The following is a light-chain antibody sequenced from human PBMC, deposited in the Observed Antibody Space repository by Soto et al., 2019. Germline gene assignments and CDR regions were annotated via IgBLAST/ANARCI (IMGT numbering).Light chain of an antibody. CDR1: SSDIGAYNY. CDR3: SSFTSAYTFV. CDR2: VVG. V-gene: IGLV2-14*01. J-gene: IGLJ1*01. Sequence: QSALTQPASVSGSPGQSIAISCTGTSSDIGAYNYVSWYQQHPGRAPKLMLSVVGNRPSGVSDRFSGSKSGNTASLTISGLQAEDEADYYCSSFTSAYTFVFGTGTKLTVL.